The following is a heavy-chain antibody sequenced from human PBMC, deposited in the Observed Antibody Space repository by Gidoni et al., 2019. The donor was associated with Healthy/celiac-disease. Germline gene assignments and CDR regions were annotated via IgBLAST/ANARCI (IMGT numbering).Heavy chain of an antibody. J-gene: IGHJ5*02. V-gene: IGHV3-33*01. Sequence: QVQLVESGGVVVQPGRSLRLSCVASVFTFSSYGMHWVRQAPGKGLEWVAVKWYDGSNKYYADSVKGRFTSSRDNSKNTLYLQMNSLRAEDTAVYYCARDGLSHDYVWGSYWGNWFDPWGQGTLVTVSS. CDR1: VFTFSSYG. D-gene: IGHD3-16*01. CDR2: KWYDGSNK. CDR3: ARDGLSHDYVWGSYWGNWFDP.